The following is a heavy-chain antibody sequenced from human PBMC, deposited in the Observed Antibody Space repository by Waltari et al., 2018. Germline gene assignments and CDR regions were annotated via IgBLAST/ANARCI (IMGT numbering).Heavy chain of an antibody. CDR1: GFNLRSHR. J-gene: IGHJ6*04. CDR3: ARDGPEYYSGFDV. V-gene: IGHV3-48*01. Sequence: EVQLVESGGGLVVPGGSLRLCCVGSGFNLRSHRLNWVRQAPGKGLEWISYISGRSATIYYADSVKGRVTVSRDNAESSVFLQMNSLGAEDTAVYYCARDGPEYYSGFDVWGLGTTVIVSS. CDR2: ISGRSATI.